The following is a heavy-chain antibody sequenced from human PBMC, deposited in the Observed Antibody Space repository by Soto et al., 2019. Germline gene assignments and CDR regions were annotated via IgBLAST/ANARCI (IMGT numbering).Heavy chain of an antibody. Sequence: GGSLRLSCEASGFTVTSNYMNWVRQAPGKGLEWVSVMYPGGATYYADSVKGRFTISRDNSKNTLYLQMNSLRVEDTVVFYCVAMFRGTDFDYWGQGTLVTVSS. D-gene: IGHD3-10*01. V-gene: IGHV3-53*01. CDR3: VAMFRGTDFDY. CDR2: MYPGGAT. J-gene: IGHJ4*02. CDR1: GFTVTSNY.